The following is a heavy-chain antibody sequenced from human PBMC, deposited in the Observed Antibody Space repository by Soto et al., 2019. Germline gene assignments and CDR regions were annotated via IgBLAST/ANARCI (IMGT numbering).Heavy chain of an antibody. J-gene: IGHJ3*02. CDR2: ISSSSSYI. D-gene: IGHD2-15*01. Sequence: GGSLRLSCAASGFTFSSYSMNWVRQAPGKGLEWVSSISSSSSYIYYADSVKGRFTISRDNAKNSLYLQMNSLRAEDTAVYYCARAMVAATRQDAFDIWGQGTMVTVSS. CDR1: GFTFSSYS. CDR3: ARAMVAATRQDAFDI. V-gene: IGHV3-21*01.